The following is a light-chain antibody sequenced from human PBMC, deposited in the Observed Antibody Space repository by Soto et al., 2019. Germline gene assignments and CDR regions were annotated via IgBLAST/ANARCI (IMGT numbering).Light chain of an antibody. CDR1: ETVTRW. CDR3: QQYNAYSEA. V-gene: IGKV1-5*03. Sequence: DIQMTQSPSTLSASVGDRVTIPCRASETVTRWLAWSQQKPGRTPKLLIYQAATLETGVPSRFSGSGSGTEFNLTIRSLQPDDFATYYCQQYNAYSEAFGQGTKVESK. CDR2: QAA. J-gene: IGKJ1*01.